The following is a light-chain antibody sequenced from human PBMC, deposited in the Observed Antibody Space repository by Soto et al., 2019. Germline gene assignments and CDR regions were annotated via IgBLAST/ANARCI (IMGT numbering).Light chain of an antibody. CDR3: QSYDSSLSGVV. CDR2: GNS. V-gene: IGLV1-40*01. J-gene: IGLJ2*01. CDR1: SSNIGAGYD. Sequence: QSVLTQPPSVSGAPGQRVTISCTGSSSNIGAGYDVHWYQQLPGTAPKLLIYGNSNRPSGVPDRCSGSKSGTSASLAITGSQAEDEADYYCQSYDSSLSGVVFGGGTKLTVL.